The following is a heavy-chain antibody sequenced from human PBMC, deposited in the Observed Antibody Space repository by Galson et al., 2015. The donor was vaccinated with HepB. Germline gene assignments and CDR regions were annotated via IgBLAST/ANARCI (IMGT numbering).Heavy chain of an antibody. CDR1: GGTFSSHT. J-gene: IGHJ4*02. D-gene: IGHD3-22*01. CDR2: IIPLFGSG. Sequence: VKVSCKASGGTFSSHTTSWVRQAPGQGLGWMGGIIPLFGSGNYAQKFQGRVTITADESKSTTYMELSSLRSDDTAVYYCARQYDTSGYYAYWGQGTLVTVSS. V-gene: IGHV1-69*13. CDR3: ARQYDTSGYYAY.